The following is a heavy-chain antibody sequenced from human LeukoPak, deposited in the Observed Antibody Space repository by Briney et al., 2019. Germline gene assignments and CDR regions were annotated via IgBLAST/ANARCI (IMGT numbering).Heavy chain of an antibody. Sequence: SVKVSCKASGGTFSSYAISWVRQAPGQGLEWMGRIIPILGIANYAQKFQGRVTITADKSTSTAYMELSSLRSDDTAVYYCARVLFRYDSSGYYSDWGQGTLVTVSS. CDR2: IIPILGIA. V-gene: IGHV1-69*04. CDR3: ARVLFRYDSSGYYSD. CDR1: GGTFSSYA. J-gene: IGHJ4*02. D-gene: IGHD3-22*01.